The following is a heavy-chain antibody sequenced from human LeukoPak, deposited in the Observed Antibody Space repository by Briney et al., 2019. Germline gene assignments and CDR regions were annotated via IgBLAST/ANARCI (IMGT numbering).Heavy chain of an antibody. CDR3: ASVGYDSSGYSPYYFDY. V-gene: IGHV1-2*06. J-gene: IGHJ4*02. D-gene: IGHD3-22*01. Sequence: GASVKVSCKASGYTFTGYYMHWVRQAPGQGLEWMGRINPNSGGTNYAQKFQGRVTMNRDTSISTAYMELSRVRSDDTAVYYCASVGYDSSGYSPYYFDYWGQGTLVTVSS. CDR1: GYTFTGYY. CDR2: INPNSGGT.